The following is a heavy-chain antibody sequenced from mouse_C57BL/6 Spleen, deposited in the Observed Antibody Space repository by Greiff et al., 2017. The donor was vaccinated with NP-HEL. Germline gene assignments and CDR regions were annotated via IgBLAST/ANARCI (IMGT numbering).Heavy chain of an antibody. CDR2: IHPSDSDT. CDR3: AMGEYYGSRYYYAMDY. Sequence: QVQLQQPGAELVKPGASVKVSCKASGYTFTSYWMHWVKQRPVHGLEWLGRIHPSDSDTNYNHKFTVKTTLTVDKSSSTAYMQLSSLTSVDSAVYYCAMGEYYGSRYYYAMDYWGQGTSVTVAS. V-gene: IGHV1-74*01. J-gene: IGHJ4*01. D-gene: IGHD1-1*01. CDR1: GYTFTSYW.